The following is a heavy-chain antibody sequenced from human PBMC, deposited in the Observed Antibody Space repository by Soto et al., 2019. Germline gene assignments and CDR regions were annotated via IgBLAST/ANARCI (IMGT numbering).Heavy chain of an antibody. CDR1: GGSFSGYY. J-gene: IGHJ4*02. V-gene: IGHV4-34*01. CDR2: INHSGST. CDR3: ATSRDDSSGYSDY. D-gene: IGHD3-22*01. Sequence: PSETLSLTCAVYGGSFSGYYWSWIRQPPGKGLEWNGEINHSGSTNYNPSLKSRVTISVDTSKNQFSLKLSSVTAADTAVYYCATSRDDSSGYSDYWGQGTLVT.